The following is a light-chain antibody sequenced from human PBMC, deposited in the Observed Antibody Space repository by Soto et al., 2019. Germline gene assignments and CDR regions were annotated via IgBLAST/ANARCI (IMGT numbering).Light chain of an antibody. CDR1: QGITNY. J-gene: IGKJ4*01. Sequence: DIQLTQSPSFLSASVGDRVTITCRASQGITNYLAWYQQKPGKAPKLLIYAASTLQTGVPSRFSGSGSGTEFTLTISSLQPEDFATYYCQQFNSYPSLTFGGGTKVEIK. CDR2: AAS. CDR3: QQFNSYPSLT. V-gene: IGKV1-9*01.